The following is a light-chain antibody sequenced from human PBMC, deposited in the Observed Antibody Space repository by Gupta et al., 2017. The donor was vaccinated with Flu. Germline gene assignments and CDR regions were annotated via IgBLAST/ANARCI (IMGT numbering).Light chain of an antibody. Sequence: EIVLTQSPATLSLSPGERATLSCRASQSVGSNLAWYQQKPGQAPRLLIYDASNRATGIPARFSGSGSGTDFTLTISSLEPEDFAVYFCQHRSNWPLTFGGGTKVEIK. CDR1: QSVGSN. CDR3: QHRSNWPLT. V-gene: IGKV3-11*01. CDR2: DAS. J-gene: IGKJ4*01.